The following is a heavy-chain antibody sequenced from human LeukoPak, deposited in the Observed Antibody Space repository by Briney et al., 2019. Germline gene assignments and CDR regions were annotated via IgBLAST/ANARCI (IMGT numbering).Heavy chain of an antibody. V-gene: IGHV4-4*07. CDR3: ARGRGYNYAFPFDY. Sequence: SETLSLTCTVSGGSISSYYWSWLRQPAGKGLEWIGRIFTSGRTNYNPSLKSRVTMSLDTSKNQFSLKLTSVTAADTAVYYCARGRGYNYAFPFDYWGQGTLVTVSS. J-gene: IGHJ4*02. D-gene: IGHD5-18*01. CDR1: GGSISSYY. CDR2: IFTSGRT.